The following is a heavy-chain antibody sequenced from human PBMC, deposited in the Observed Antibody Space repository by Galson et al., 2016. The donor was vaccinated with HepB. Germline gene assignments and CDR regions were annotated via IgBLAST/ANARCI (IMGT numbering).Heavy chain of an antibody. D-gene: IGHD5/OR15-5a*01. Sequence: QSGAAVKKSGESLTISCKGFGYTFSDYWIGWVRQLPGKRLECMGIIHPGDSDTRYRPSFEGQVTISDDKTKSIAYLQWSGLQALDTAMYYCARLPVFDYVDRWGQVTLVIVSS. CDR3: ARLPVFDYVDR. CDR2: IHPGDSDT. V-gene: IGHV5-51*06. J-gene: IGHJ5*02. CDR1: GYTFSDYW.